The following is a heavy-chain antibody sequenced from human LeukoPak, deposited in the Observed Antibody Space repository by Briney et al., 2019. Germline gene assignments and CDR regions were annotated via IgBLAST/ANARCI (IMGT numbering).Heavy chain of an antibody. J-gene: IGHJ4*02. CDR1: GFTFSSYA. CDR3: AKVDTAMGVGGPFDY. Sequence: GGSLRLSCAASGFTFSSYAMSWVRQAPGKGLEWVSAISGSGGSTYYADSVKGRFTISRDNSKNTLYLQMNSLRAEDTAVYYCAKVDTAMGVGGPFDYWGQGTLVTVSS. D-gene: IGHD5-18*01. V-gene: IGHV3-23*01. CDR2: ISGSGGST.